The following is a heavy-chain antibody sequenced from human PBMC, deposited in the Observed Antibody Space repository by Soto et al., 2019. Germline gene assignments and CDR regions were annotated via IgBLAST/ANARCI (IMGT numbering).Heavy chain of an antibody. CDR2: IYYSGST. CDR3: ARDGDYVPFDI. CDR1: GGSISSGGYY. J-gene: IGHJ3*02. Sequence: QVQLQESGPGLVKPSQTLSLTCTVSGGSISSGGYYWSWIRQHPGKGLEWIGYIYYSGSTYYNPSLKSRVTPSVAPPNSQFALTLRSVTAADTAVSYYARDGDYVPFDIWGQGTMVTVSS. D-gene: IGHD4-17*01. V-gene: IGHV4-31*03.